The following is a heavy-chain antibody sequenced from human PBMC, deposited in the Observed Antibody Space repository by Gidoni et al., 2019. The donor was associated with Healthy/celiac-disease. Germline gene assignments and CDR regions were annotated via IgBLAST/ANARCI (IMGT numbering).Heavy chain of an antibody. V-gene: IGHV2-70*04. CDR2: IDWDDDK. CDR1: GFSLSTSGMR. D-gene: IGHD5-18*01. J-gene: IGHJ4*02. Sequence: QVTLKESGPALVKPTQTLTLTCTFSGFSLSTSGMRVSWIRQPPGKALEWLARIDWDDDKCYSTSLKTRLTISKDTSKNQVVLTMTNMDPVDTATYYCARTADYSYGYFPFDYWGQGTLVTVSS. CDR3: ARTADYSYGYFPFDY.